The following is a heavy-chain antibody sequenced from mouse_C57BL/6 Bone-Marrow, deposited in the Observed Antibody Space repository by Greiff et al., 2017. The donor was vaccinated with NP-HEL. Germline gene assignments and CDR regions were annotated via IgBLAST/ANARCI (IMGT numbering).Heavy chain of an antibody. V-gene: IGHV14-4*01. D-gene: IGHD1-1*01. CDR2: IGPENGDT. CDR1: GFNIKDDY. J-gene: IGHJ2*01. Sequence: EVQLQESGAELVRPGASVKLSCTASGFNIKDDYMHWVKQRPEQGLEWIGWIGPENGDTEYASKFQGKATITADTSSHTADLQLSSLTSEDTAVYYCTLFTTVVAGDSWGQGTTRTVSS. CDR3: TLFTTVVAGDS.